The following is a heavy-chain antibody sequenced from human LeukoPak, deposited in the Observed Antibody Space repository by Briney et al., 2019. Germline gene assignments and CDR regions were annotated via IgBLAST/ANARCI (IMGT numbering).Heavy chain of an antibody. CDR3: ARAYERLYDAFDI. D-gene: IGHD5-12*01. J-gene: IGHJ3*02. CDR1: GFTFSSYW. V-gene: IGHV3-74*01. CDR2: INTDGSST. Sequence: GGSLRLSCAASGFTFSSYWMHWVRQAPGKGLVWVSRINTDGSSTSYADSVKGRFTISRDNAKNTLYLQMNSLSAEDTAVYYCARAYERLYDAFDIWGQGTMVTVSS.